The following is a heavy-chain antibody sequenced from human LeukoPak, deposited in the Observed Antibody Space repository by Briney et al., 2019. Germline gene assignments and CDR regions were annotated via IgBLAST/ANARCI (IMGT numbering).Heavy chain of an antibody. Sequence: GGSLRLSCAVSGFSFSSYWMSWVRQAPGKGLEWVANIKEDGSEKYYVDSVKGRFTISRDNAKNSLYLQMDSLRAEDTAVYYCASLVYDSGSGSYYEYWGQGTLVTVSS. D-gene: IGHD3-10*01. CDR2: IKEDGSEK. CDR1: GFSFSSYW. V-gene: IGHV3-7*01. CDR3: ASLVYDSGSGSYYEY. J-gene: IGHJ4*02.